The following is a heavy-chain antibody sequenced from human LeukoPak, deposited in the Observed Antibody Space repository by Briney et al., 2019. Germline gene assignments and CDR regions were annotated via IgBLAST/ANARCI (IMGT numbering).Heavy chain of an antibody. J-gene: IGHJ5*01. Sequence: GGSLRLSCAASGFTSSNYWMHWVRQAPGKGLVWVSRIKGDGSHTVYADSVKGRFTISRDNAKNTLYLQMKSLRDEDTAVYYCVRDWDHFDFDSWGQGTLVTVSS. D-gene: IGHD1-14*01. CDR3: VRDWDHFDFDS. CDR2: IKGDGSHT. CDR1: GFTSSNYW. V-gene: IGHV3-74*01.